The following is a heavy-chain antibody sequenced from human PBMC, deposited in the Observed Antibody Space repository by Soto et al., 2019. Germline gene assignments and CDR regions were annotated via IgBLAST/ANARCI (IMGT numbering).Heavy chain of an antibody. V-gene: IGHV3-33*01. CDR2: IWYDGSNK. D-gene: IGHD6-19*01. Sequence: QVQLVESGGGVVQPWRSLRLSCAASGFTFSSYGMHWVHQAPGKGLEWVAVIWYDGSNKYYADSVKGRFTISRDNSKNTLYLQMNSLTAEDTAVYYCARDEGPGIALAGSAFDIWGQGTMVTVSS. J-gene: IGHJ3*02. CDR3: ARDEGPGIALAGSAFDI. CDR1: GFTFSSYG.